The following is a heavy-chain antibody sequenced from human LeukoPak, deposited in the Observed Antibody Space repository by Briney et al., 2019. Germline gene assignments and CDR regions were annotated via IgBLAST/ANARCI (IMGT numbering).Heavy chain of an antibody. J-gene: IGHJ4*02. CDR3: ARYYSSGWPDY. CDR2: INPNSGGT. D-gene: IGHD6-19*01. Sequence: AASVKVSCKASGYTFTGYYMHWVRQAPVQGLEWMGWINPNSGGTNYAQKFQGRVTMTRDTSISTAYMELSRLRSDDTAVYYCARYYSSGWPDYWGQGTLVTVSS. CDR1: GYTFTGYY. V-gene: IGHV1-2*02.